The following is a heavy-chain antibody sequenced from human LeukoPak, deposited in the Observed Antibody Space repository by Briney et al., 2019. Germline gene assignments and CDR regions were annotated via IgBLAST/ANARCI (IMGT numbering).Heavy chain of an antibody. Sequence: PGGSLRLSCAASGFTFSSYWMSWVRQAPGKGLEWVANIKQDGSEKYYVDSVKGRFTISRDNAKNSLYLQMNSLRAEDTAVYYCARDQWLRFDAFDIWGQGTMVTVSS. CDR1: GFTFSSYW. V-gene: IGHV3-7*01. D-gene: IGHD5-12*01. CDR2: IKQDGSEK. CDR3: ARDQWLRFDAFDI. J-gene: IGHJ3*02.